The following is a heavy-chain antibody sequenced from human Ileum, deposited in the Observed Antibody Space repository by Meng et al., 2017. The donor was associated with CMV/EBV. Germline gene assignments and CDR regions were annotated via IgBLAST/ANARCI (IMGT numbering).Heavy chain of an antibody. V-gene: IGHV4-4*08. J-gene: IGHJ4*02. Sequence: QVHLQESGPGLVKPSETLSLTCSVSNGSFNIYYWIWLRQSPGKGLEFIAYISSSGDTNYNPPLRSRVAISIDTTKEHFSLRLTSVTAADTAVYYCARAHAIPNGNYMFDYWGQGALVTVSS. CDR1: NGSFNIYY. CDR2: ISSSGDT. CDR3: ARAHAIPNGNYMFDY. D-gene: IGHD2-21*01.